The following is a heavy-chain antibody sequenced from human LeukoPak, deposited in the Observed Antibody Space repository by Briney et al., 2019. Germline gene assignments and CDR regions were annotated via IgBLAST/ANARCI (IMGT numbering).Heavy chain of an antibody. CDR2: INHSGST. CDR1: GGSFSGYY. J-gene: IGHJ6*03. Sequence: SETLSLTCAVSGGSFSGYYWSWIRQPPGKGLEWIGEINHSGSTNYNPSLKSRVTISVDTSKNQFSLKLSSVTAADTAVYYCARGVVAATRYYYYYYMDVWGKGTTVTVSS. V-gene: IGHV4-34*01. CDR3: ARGVVAATRYYYYYYMDV. D-gene: IGHD2-15*01.